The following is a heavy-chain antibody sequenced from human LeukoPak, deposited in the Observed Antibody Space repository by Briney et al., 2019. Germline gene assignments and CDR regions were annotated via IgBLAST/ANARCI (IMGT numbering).Heavy chain of an antibody. CDR2: IYYNGST. Sequence: SETLSLTCTVSGGSISSSSYYWGWIRQPPGKGLEWIGSIYYNGSTYYNPSPKSRVTISVDTSKNQFSLKLSSVTAADTAVYYCARLFASGYDEVLFDYWGQGTLVTVSS. V-gene: IGHV4-39*01. D-gene: IGHD5-12*01. CDR3: ARLFASGYDEVLFDY. CDR1: GGSISSSSYY. J-gene: IGHJ4*02.